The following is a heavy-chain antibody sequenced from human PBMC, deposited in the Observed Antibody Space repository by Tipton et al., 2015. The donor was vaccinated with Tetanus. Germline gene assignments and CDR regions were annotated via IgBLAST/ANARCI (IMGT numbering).Heavy chain of an antibody. CDR1: GDTFTLSD. V-gene: IGHV1-8*02. J-gene: IGHJ4*02. Sequence: QLVQSGAEVKKPGASVRVSCKASGDTFTLSDINWVRQAPGQGLEWMGWMNPYTGNTGYAQKFQGRVTVTRNTSIRTAYMELSSLTSEDTAVYYCARANSGHYYLDSWGQGTLVTVSS. D-gene: IGHD1-26*01. CDR2: MNPYTGNT. CDR3: ARANSGHYYLDS.